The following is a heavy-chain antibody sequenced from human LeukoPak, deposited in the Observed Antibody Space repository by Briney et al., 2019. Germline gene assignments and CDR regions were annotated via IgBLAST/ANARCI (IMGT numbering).Heavy chain of an antibody. Sequence: SETLSLTCAVYGGSFSGYYWSWIRQPPGKGLEWIGEINHSGSTNYNPSLKSRVTISVDTSKNQFSLKLSSVTAADTAVYYCARENRRGYSYGYYYYYMDVWGKGTTVTASS. J-gene: IGHJ6*03. D-gene: IGHD5-18*01. CDR1: GGSFSGYY. V-gene: IGHV4-34*01. CDR2: INHSGST. CDR3: ARENRRGYSYGYYYYYMDV.